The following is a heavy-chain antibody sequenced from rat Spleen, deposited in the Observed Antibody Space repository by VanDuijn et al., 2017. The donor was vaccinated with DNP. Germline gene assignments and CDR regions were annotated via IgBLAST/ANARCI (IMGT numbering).Heavy chain of an antibody. J-gene: IGHJ4*01. Sequence: QVQLQQSRAELAKPGSSVKISCKASGYTFTSYFISWIKQTSGQGLEYIAYINTGSGGVRYNEKFKGKATLTVDRSSGTAFMQLSSLTPDDSAVYYCARDYGYNLYAMDAWGQGTAVTVAS. CDR1: GYTFTSYF. D-gene: IGHD1-9*01. CDR3: ARDYGYNLYAMDA. V-gene: IGHV1-43*01. CDR2: INTGSGGV.